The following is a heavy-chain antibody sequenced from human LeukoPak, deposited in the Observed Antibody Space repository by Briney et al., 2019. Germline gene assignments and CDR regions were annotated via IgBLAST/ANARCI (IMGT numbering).Heavy chain of an antibody. V-gene: IGHV4-61*02. D-gene: IGHD2-15*01. CDR2: IYTSGST. Sequence: PSETLSLTCTVSGGSISSGSYYWSWIRQPAGKGLEWIGRIYTSGSTNYNPSLKSRVTISVDTSKNQFSLKLSSVTAADTAVYYCVRVTPDYYFNYYMDVWGKGTTVTVSS. CDR1: GGSISSGSYY. CDR3: VRVTPDYYFNYYMDV. J-gene: IGHJ6*03.